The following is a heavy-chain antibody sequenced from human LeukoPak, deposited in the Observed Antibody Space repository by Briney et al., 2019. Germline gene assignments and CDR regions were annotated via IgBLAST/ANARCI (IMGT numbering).Heavy chain of an antibody. CDR1: KFTFNNYA. CDR3: ARVTLGYSYGSPDS. CDR2: LSSDGGRT. Sequence: GGSLRLSCAASKFTFNNYAMTWVRQAPGKGLEWVSGLSSDGGRTYYADSVKGRFTISRDNPKNTLFLQMTSLSAQDTAVYYCARVTLGYSYGSPDSWGQGTLVTVSS. V-gene: IGHV3-23*01. D-gene: IGHD5-18*01. J-gene: IGHJ4*02.